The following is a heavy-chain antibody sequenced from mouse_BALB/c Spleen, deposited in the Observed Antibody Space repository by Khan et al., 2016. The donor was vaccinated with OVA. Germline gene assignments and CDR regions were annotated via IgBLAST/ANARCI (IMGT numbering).Heavy chain of an antibody. V-gene: IGHV1-5*01. CDR2: IYPGNSYT. D-gene: IGHD2-13*01. J-gene: IGHJ3*01. CDR1: GYTFTSYW. Sequence: EVELVESGTVLARPGTSVKMSCTASGYTFTSYWMHWVKQRPGQGLEWIGSIYPGNSYTSYNQKFKGKAKLTAVTSTSTAYMQLSSLTNEDSAVYYCTGFGDSFAYWGQGTLVTVFA. CDR3: TGFGDSFAY.